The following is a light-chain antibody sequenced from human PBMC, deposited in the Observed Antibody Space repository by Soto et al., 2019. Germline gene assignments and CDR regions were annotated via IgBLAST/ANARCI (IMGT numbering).Light chain of an antibody. CDR1: SSDVGSYNL. Sequence: QSALTQPASVSGSPGQSITISRTVTSSDVGSYNLVSWYQQHPGKAPKLMIYEGSKRPSGVSNRFSGSKSGNTASLTISGLQAEDEADYYCCSYAGSSTFVFGTGTKVTLL. CDR2: EGS. CDR3: CSYAGSSTFV. V-gene: IGLV2-23*01. J-gene: IGLJ1*01.